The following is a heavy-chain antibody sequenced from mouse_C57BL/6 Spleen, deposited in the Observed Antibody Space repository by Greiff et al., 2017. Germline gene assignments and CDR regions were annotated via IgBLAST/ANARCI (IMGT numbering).Heavy chain of an antibody. CDR1: GYAFSSYW. V-gene: IGHV1-80*01. Sequence: QVQLKESGAELVKPGASVKISCKASGYAFSSYWMNWVKQRPGKGLEWIGQIYPGDGDTNYNGKFKGKATLTADKSSSTAYMQLSSLTSEDSAVYSGARIDDGYYGYAMGYRGQGTTVTVSS. CDR3: ARIDDGYYGYAMGY. J-gene: IGHJ4*01. CDR2: IYPGDGDT. D-gene: IGHD2-3*01.